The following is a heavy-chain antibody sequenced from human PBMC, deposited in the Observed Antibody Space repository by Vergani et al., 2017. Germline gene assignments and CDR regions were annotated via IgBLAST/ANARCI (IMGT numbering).Heavy chain of an antibody. Sequence: QVQLQESGPGLVKPSQTPSLTCTVSGGSFSTGGQSWTWLRQSAGKGLGWIGRIYTSGATNYNPSLRSRAIMSVDASKKQFSLKLTYVTAADTAVYYCGRVADFYGLGSRLLDLWGQGILVTVSS. CDR1: GGSFSTGGQS. J-gene: IGHJ5*02. CDR3: GRVADFYGLGSRLLDL. V-gene: IGHV4-61*02. D-gene: IGHD3-10*01. CDR2: IYTSGAT.